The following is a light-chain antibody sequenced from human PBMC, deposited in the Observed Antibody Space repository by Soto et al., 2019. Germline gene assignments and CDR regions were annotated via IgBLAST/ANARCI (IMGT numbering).Light chain of an antibody. CDR2: DAS. Sequence: EIVLTQSPATLSLSPGERATLSCRASQSVSSYLAWYQQKPGQAPRLLIYDASNRATGIPARFSGSGSGTDFTLPSSSLEPEDFAVYYCQQRNNWPPYTFGQGTKLEIK. V-gene: IGKV3-11*01. J-gene: IGKJ2*01. CDR1: QSVSSY. CDR3: QQRNNWPPYT.